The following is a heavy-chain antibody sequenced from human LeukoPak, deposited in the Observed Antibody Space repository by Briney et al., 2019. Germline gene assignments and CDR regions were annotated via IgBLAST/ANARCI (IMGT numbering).Heavy chain of an antibody. V-gene: IGHV1-8*03. CDR1: GYTFTSYD. CDR3: ARAGRGDDFWSGYYYYYYYYMDV. J-gene: IGHJ6*03. CDR2: MNPNSGNT. Sequence: GASVKVSCKASGYTFTSYDINWVRQATGQGLEWMGWMNPNSGNTGYAQKFQGRVTITRSTSISTAYMELSSLRSEDTAVYYCARAGRGDDFWSGYYYYYYYYMDVWGKGTTVTVSS. D-gene: IGHD3-3*01.